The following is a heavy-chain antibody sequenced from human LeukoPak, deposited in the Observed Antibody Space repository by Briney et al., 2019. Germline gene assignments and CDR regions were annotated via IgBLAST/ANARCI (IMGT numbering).Heavy chain of an antibody. D-gene: IGHD6-19*01. J-gene: IGHJ5*02. CDR3: ARDRTGSSGRPHLPNAENWFDP. CDR2: IYTSGST. Sequence: PSETLSLTCTVSGGSISSYYWSWIRQPAGKGLELIGRIYTSGSTNYNPSLKSRVTMSVDTSKNQFSLKLSSVTAADTAVYYCARDRTGSSGRPHLPNAENWFDPWGQGTLITVSS. V-gene: IGHV4-4*07. CDR1: GGSISSYY.